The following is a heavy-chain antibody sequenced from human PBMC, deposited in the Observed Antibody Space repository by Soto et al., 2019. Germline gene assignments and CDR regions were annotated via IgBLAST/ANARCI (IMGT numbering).Heavy chain of an antibody. CDR3: ARERWYDASGYYYYYYGMDV. Sequence: PGGSLRLSCAVSGFNITINYMSWVRQAPGKGLEWVAIVYSDLRTYYADSVKGRFTVPRDNSESTLFLQMNSVRAEDTGVYYCARERWYDASGYYYYYYGMDVWGHGTTVTVSS. J-gene: IGHJ6*02. CDR2: VYSDLRT. D-gene: IGHD3-22*01. CDR1: GFNITINY. V-gene: IGHV3-53*01.